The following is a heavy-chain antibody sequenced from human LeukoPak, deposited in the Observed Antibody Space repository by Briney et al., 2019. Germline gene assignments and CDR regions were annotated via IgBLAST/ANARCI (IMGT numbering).Heavy chain of an antibody. CDR1: GFTFSGYS. CDR2: ISSSSSNI. J-gene: IGHJ3*02. D-gene: IGHD3-10*01. Sequence: GGSLRLSCAASGFTFSGYSMNWVRQAPGKGLEWVSAISSSSSNIYYADSVKGRFTIARDNAKNSLYLQMNRLRAADAAVYYCARYPSWVRGARDAFDIWGQGTMLTVSS. V-gene: IGHV3-21*01. CDR3: ARYPSWVRGARDAFDI.